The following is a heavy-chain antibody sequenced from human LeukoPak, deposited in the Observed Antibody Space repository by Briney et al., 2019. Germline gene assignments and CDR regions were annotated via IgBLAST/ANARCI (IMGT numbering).Heavy chain of an antibody. CDR3: ARALAPDSSSSGEFDY. CDR2: IYYSGST. Sequence: SETLSLTCTVSGGSISSYYWSWIRQPPGKGLEWIGYIYYSGSTNYNPSLKSRVTISVDTSKNQFSLKLSSVTAADTAVYYCARALAPDSSSSGEFDYWGQGTLVTVSS. J-gene: IGHJ4*02. V-gene: IGHV4-59*01. D-gene: IGHD6-6*01. CDR1: GGSISSYY.